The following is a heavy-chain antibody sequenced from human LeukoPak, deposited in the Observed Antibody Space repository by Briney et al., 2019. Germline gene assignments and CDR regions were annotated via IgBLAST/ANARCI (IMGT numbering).Heavy chain of an antibody. V-gene: IGHV3-30*18. CDR3: AKDSYGMDV. CDR2: ISYDINKK. J-gene: IGHJ6*01. CDR1: GFSFSDYA. Sequence: PGGSLRLSCAASGFSFSDYAMHWVRQAPGKGLEWVAVISYDINKKYYAASVRGRFTVSRDDSKNTVTLEMNSLRGEDTGVYYCAKDSYGMDVWGQGTTVTVSS.